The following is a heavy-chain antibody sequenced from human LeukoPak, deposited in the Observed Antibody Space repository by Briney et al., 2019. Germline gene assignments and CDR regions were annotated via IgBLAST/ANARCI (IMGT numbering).Heavy chain of an antibody. D-gene: IGHD5-18*01. J-gene: IGHJ4*02. Sequence: SGTLSLTCGVSGRSVISTNWWTWVRQPPGKGLEWIGEIYHSGTTNYNPSLKSRVTISVDKSRDQFSLKLSSVTAADTAVYYCASRTRGYNYSLWGRGTLVTVSS. CDR1: GRSVISTNW. CDR3: ASRTRGYNYSL. CDR2: IYHSGTT. V-gene: IGHV4-4*02.